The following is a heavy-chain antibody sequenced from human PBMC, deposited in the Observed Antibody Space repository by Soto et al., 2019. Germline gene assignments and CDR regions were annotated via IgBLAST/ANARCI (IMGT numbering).Heavy chain of an antibody. CDR2: ISAFFGTT. V-gene: IGHV1-18*01. D-gene: IGHD1-26*01. CDR1: GGTFSSYA. CDR3: VRIVGADRRWFDP. Sequence: GASVKVSCKASGGTFSSYAISWVRQAPGQGLEWMGWISAFFGTTNYAQKFQGRVTITTDSSTSTGYMELRTLRSDDTAVYYCVRIVGADRRWFDPWGQGTLVTVSS. J-gene: IGHJ5*02.